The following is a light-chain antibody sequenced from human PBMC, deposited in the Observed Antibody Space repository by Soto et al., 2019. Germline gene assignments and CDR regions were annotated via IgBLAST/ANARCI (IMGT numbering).Light chain of an antibody. CDR3: QQYDTSPK. V-gene: IGKV3-20*01. J-gene: IGKJ1*01. Sequence: EVVLTQSPVTLSLSPGERGTLSCRASQNVNSFLAWYQQKPGPAPRLLIYGASSRATGIPDRFSGSGSGTDVTLTISRLEPEDFAVYYWQQYDTSPKFGQGI. CDR1: QNVNSF. CDR2: GAS.